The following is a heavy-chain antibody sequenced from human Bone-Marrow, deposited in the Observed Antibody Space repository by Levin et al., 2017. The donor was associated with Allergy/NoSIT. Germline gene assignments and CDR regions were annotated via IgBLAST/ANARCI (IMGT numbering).Heavy chain of an antibody. J-gene: IGHJ3*02. CDR2: IYYSGST. CDR1: GGSISSYY. V-gene: IGHV4-59*08. CDR3: ARLGYDSSGYRPNDAFDI. Sequence: SETLSLTCTVSGGSISSYYWSWIRQPPGKGLEWIGYIYYSGSTNYNPSLKSRVTISVDTSKNQFSLKLSSVTAAETAVYYCARLGYDSSGYRPNDAFDIWGQGTMVTVSS. D-gene: IGHD3-22*01.